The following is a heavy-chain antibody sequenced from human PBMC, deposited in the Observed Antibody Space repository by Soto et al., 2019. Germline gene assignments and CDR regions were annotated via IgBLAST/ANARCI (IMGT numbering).Heavy chain of an antibody. CDR1: GGSISSSSYY. CDR3: ARRYPYIWFDP. CDR2: IYYSGST. Sequence: QLQLQESGPGLVKPSETLSLTCTVSGGSISSSSYYWGWIRQPPGKGLEWIGSIYYSGSTYYNPSLKSRVTISVDTSKNQFSLKLSSVTAADTAVYYCARRYPYIWFDPWGQGTLVTVSS. D-gene: IGHD1-1*01. J-gene: IGHJ5*02. V-gene: IGHV4-39*01.